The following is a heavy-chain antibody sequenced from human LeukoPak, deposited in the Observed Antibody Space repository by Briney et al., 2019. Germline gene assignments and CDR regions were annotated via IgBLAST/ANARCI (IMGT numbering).Heavy chain of an antibody. J-gene: IGHJ6*02. V-gene: IGHV1-18*01. CDR2: ISAYNGNT. Sequence: GASVKVSCKASGYTFTSYGISWVRQAPGQGLEWMGWISAYNGNTNYAQKLQGRVTMTTDTSTSTAYMELRSLRSDDTAVYYCASGGAVAGDYYYGMDVWGQGTTVTVSS. CDR3: ASGGAVAGDYYYGMDV. D-gene: IGHD6-19*01. CDR1: GYTFTSYG.